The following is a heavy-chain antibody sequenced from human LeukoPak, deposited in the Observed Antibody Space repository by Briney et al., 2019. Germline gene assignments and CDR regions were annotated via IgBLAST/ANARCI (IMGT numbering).Heavy chain of an antibody. Sequence: ASVKVSCKASGGTFISYAISWVRQAPGQGLEWMGGIIPIYGTANYAQKFQGRVTITADKSTSTAYMELSSLRSEDTAVYYCASIPVLDCSSTSCYAGYYYYYMDVWGKGTTVTVSS. D-gene: IGHD2-2*01. V-gene: IGHV1-69*06. CDR3: ASIPVLDCSSTSCYAGYYYYYMDV. J-gene: IGHJ6*03. CDR1: GGTFISYA. CDR2: IIPIYGTA.